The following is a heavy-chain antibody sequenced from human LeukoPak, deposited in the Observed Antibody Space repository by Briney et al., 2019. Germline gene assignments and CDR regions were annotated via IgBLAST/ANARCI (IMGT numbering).Heavy chain of an antibody. Sequence: ASVKVSCKASGYTFTGYYMHWVRQAPGQGLEWVGRIYPNSGGTNYAQKFQGKVTMQRDTSSSKAYMELRRLRSNDTAVDYCARARGGFWSAMDYWGKGTMVTVSS. CDR2: IYPNSGGT. CDR3: ARARGGFWSAMDY. D-gene: IGHD3-3*01. V-gene: IGHV1-2*06. J-gene: IGHJ4*01. CDR1: GYTFTGYY.